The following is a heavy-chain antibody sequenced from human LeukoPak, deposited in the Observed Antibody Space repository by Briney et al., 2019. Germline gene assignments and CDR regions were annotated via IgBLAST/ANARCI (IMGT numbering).Heavy chain of an antibody. J-gene: IGHJ4*02. CDR2: ISGSGSPI. D-gene: IGHD1-14*01. CDR1: GFTFSDYY. CDR3: ARRSGNHHADFDY. Sequence: GGSLRLSCAASGFTFSDYYMSWIRQAPGKGLEWISYISGSGSPIYYADVVKGRFTISRDNAKNSLYPQMNSLRAEDTAVYYCARRSGNHHADFDYWGQGTLVSV. V-gene: IGHV3-11*01.